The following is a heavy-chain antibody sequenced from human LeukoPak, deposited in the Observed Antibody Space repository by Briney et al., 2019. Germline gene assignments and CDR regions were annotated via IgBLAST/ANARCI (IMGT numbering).Heavy chain of an antibody. CDR3: ARTPEYWAGDTSYFDY. J-gene: IGHJ4*02. Sequence: GGSLRLSCAASGFTVSSNYMSWVRQAPGKGLEWVSVIYSGGSTHYADSVKGRFTISRDNSKNTLYLQMNSLRAEDTAVYYCARTPEYWAGDTSYFDYWGQGTLVTVSS. D-gene: IGHD5-18*01. CDR1: GFTVSSNY. V-gene: IGHV3-53*01. CDR2: IYSGGST.